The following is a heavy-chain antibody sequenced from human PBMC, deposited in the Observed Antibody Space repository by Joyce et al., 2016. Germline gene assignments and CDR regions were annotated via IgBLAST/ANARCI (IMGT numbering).Heavy chain of an antibody. CDR1: GFPFNIYS. CDR3: ATSNGPLNH. Sequence: VQLVESGGGLVQPGGSLRLSCAASGFPFNIYSMNWARQAAGKGVEWLSYMTGSSSVIYYAESVKGRFTITRDNAKNSLYLQMDSLRDEDTAVYYCATSNGPLNHWGQGTLVTVSS. CDR2: MTGSSSVI. D-gene: IGHD2/OR15-2a*01. J-gene: IGHJ4*02. V-gene: IGHV3-48*02.